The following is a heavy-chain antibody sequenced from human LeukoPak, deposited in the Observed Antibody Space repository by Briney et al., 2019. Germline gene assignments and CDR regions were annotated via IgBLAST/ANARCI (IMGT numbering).Heavy chain of an antibody. CDR1: GFTFSSYA. CDR3: AKDGVEYCGGDCPFGY. V-gene: IGHV3-23*01. J-gene: IGHJ4*02. D-gene: IGHD2-21*02. CDR2: ISGSGGST. Sequence: QSGGSLRLSCAASGFTFSSYAMSWVRQAPGKGLEWVSAISGSGGSTYYADSVKGRFTISRDNSKNTLYLQMNSLRAEDTAVYYCAKDGVEYCGGDCPFGYWGQGTTVTVYS.